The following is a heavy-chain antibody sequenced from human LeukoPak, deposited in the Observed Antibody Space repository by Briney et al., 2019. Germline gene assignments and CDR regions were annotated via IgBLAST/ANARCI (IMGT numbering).Heavy chain of an antibody. CDR1: GFTFSSYW. CDR3: GRDYNYYSMDV. V-gene: IGHV3-74*03. Sequence: SGGSLTLSCAASGFTFSSYWMHWVRQAPGKGLVWVSRINSDGGSPAYADFVKGRFTISRDNAKSTLYLQMNSLRDEDMAVYYCGRDYNYYSMDVWGKGTTVTVSS. CDR2: INSDGGSP. J-gene: IGHJ6*03.